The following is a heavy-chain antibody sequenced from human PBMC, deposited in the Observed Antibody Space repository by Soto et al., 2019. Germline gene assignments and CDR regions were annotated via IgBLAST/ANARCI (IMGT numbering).Heavy chain of an antibody. J-gene: IGHJ3*02. D-gene: IGHD3-9*01. V-gene: IGHV3-30*03. CDR3: ATLDYDILTGYYTSYDAFDI. CDR2: ISYDGSNK. CDR1: GFTFSSYG. Sequence: PGGSLRLSCAASGFTFSSYGMHWVRQAPGKGLEWVAVISYDGSNKYYADSVKGRFTISRDNSKNTLYLQMNSLRAEDTAVYYCATLDYDILTGYYTSYDAFDIWGQGTMVTVSS.